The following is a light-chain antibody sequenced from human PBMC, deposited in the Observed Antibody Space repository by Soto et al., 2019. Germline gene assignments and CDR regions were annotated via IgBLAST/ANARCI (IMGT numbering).Light chain of an antibody. V-gene: IGLV2-14*01. Sequence: QSALTQPASVSGSHGHSITISCTGTPSDIGGYNYVSWYQQHPGKAPKLIIYEVTHRPSGVSDRFSGSKSGNTASLTISGLLAEDEADYYCSSYASSSTLVLFGGGTKLTVL. CDR3: SSYASSSTLVL. J-gene: IGLJ2*01. CDR1: PSDIGGYNY. CDR2: EVT.